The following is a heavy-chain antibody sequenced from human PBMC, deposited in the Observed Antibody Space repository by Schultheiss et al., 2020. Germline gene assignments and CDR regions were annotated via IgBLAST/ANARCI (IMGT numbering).Heavy chain of an antibody. CDR2: IYWDDDK. CDR1: GFSLSTSGVG. CDR3: ARMRDSWFNYYYGMDV. Sequence: SGPTLVKPTQTLTLTCTFSGFSLSTSGVGVGWIRQPPGKALEWLALIYWDDDKRYSPSLKSRLTITKDTSKNQVVLTMTNMDPVDTATYYCARMRDSWFNYYYGMDVWGQGTTVTVSS. D-gene: IGHD6-13*01. J-gene: IGHJ6*02. V-gene: IGHV2-5*02.